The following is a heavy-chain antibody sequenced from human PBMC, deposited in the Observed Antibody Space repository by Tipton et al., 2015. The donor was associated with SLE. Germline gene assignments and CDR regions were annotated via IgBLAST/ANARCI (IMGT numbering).Heavy chain of an antibody. CDR1: GFTFSSHW. CDR3: ARESFPGVGWYSKGY. V-gene: IGHV3-74*01. Sequence: SLRLSCAASGFTFSSHWMHWVRQAPGKGLVWVSQINVDGSGTTYADSVKGRFTISRDNTKNTLYLQMNSLRPEDTAVYYCARESFPGVGWYSKGYWGQGTLVSVSS. D-gene: IGHD6-19*01. J-gene: IGHJ4*02. CDR2: INVDGSGT.